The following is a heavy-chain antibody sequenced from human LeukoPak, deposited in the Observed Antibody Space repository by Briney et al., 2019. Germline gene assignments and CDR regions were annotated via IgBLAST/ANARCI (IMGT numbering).Heavy chain of an antibody. D-gene: IGHD7-27*01. CDR2: INYIVST. CDR1: GGSISSHY. Sequence: PSETLSLTCTVSGGSISSHYWSWIRQSPGKGLEWIGYINYIVSTNYNPSLQSRVTISVDTSKNKFSLKVTSVTAADTAVYYCARASSGPYYFDFWGQGTLVTV. V-gene: IGHV4-59*11. J-gene: IGHJ4*02. CDR3: ARASSGPYYFDF.